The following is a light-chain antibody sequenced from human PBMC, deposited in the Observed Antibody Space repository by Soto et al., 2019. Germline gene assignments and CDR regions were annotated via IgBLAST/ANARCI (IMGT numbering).Light chain of an antibody. Sequence: QSVLTQPASVSGSPGQSITISCTGTSSDVGGYNYVSWYQQHPGKAPKLMIYEVSNRPSEVSNRFSGSKSGNTASLTISGLQAEDEADYYCSSYTSSSTLYVFGTGTQLTVL. CDR1: SSDVGGYNY. CDR2: EVS. J-gene: IGLJ1*01. CDR3: SSYTSSSTLYV. V-gene: IGLV2-14*01.